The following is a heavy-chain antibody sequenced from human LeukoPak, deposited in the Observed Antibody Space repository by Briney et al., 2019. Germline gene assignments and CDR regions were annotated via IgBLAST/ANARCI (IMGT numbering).Heavy chain of an antibody. CDR3: ASPGQLGSLYYGLDV. J-gene: IGHJ6*02. CDR1: GVSISTSVFY. Sequence: SETLSLTCSVSGVSISTSVFYWGWIRQPPGKGLEWIGTIYSSGTTFYNPSLESRVTMNVDASKNQFSLRLSSVTAADTAVYYCASPGQLGSLYYGLDVWGQGATVIVSS. CDR2: IYSSGTT. V-gene: IGHV4-39*01. D-gene: IGHD7-27*01.